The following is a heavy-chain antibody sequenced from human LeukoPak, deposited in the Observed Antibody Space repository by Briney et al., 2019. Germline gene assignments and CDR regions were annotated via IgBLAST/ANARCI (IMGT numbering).Heavy chain of an antibody. V-gene: IGHV4-4*07. CDR2: IYTSGST. Sequence: SETLSLTCTVSGGSISSYYWSWIRQPAGKGLEWIGRIYTSGSTNYNPSLKGRVTMSVDTSKNQFSLKLSSVTAADTAVYYCAGIGMSYSSSFWFDPWGQGTLVTVSS. D-gene: IGHD6-6*01. CDR3: AGIGMSYSSSFWFDP. CDR1: GGSISSYY. J-gene: IGHJ5*02.